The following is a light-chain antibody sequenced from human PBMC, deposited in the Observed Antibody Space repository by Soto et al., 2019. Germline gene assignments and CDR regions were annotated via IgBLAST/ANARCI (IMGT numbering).Light chain of an antibody. Sequence: QSALTQPRSVSGSPGQSVTISCTGTSSDIGAYNYVSWYQQHPDKAPKLMIYHVSKRPSGVPDRFSGSKSGNAASLTISGHQAEDEADYYCFTEAGTYKVFGTGTKVTVL. V-gene: IGLV2-11*01. J-gene: IGLJ1*01. CDR2: HVS. CDR1: SSDIGAYNY. CDR3: FTEAGTYKV.